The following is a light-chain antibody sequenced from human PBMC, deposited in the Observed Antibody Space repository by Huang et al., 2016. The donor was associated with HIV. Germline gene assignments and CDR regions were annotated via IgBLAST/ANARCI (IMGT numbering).Light chain of an antibody. CDR3: HQYNNWLLS. CDR2: GSS. Sequence: EIVMTQSPATLSVSPGQRVTFSFRANRSVSTNLAWYQQRHGQAPRLLIYGSSTRAPGIPARFSGSGSGTDFSLTISSLQSEDFALYYCHQYNNWLLSFGGGTRV. J-gene: IGKJ4*01. V-gene: IGKV3-15*01. CDR1: RSVSTN.